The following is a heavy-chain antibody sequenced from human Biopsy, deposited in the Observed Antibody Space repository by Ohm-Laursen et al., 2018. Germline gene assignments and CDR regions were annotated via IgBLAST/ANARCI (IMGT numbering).Heavy chain of an antibody. CDR1: GGSFTGHY. V-gene: IGHV4-59*11. CDR2: ISCTGYT. J-gene: IGHJ4*02. Sequence: TLSLTCTVSGGSFTGHYWSWIRQPPGKGLEGIGHISCTGYTSYNASLKSRVTISVDTSRNHFSLRLSSLTAADTAVYYCARGSNDFGGLYFPRWGQGTLLTVSS. D-gene: IGHD4-23*01. CDR3: ARGSNDFGGLYFPR.